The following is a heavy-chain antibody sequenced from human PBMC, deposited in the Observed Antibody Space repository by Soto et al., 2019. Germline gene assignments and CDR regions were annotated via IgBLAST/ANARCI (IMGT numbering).Heavy chain of an antibody. CDR1: GFNFEEYA. CDR3: AKETAWGAGNKFGYFGMDV. CDR2: ISWNSDST. V-gene: IGHV3-9*01. Sequence: EMQLVESGGGSVQPGRSLRLSCTASGFNFEEYAMHWVRQAPGKGLEWVSSISWNSDSTGYGDSVKGRFTIARDNAKNSLYLQMNSLRGEDTALYYCAKETAWGAGNKFGYFGMDVWGQGTTVNVSS. D-gene: IGHD3-10*01. J-gene: IGHJ6*02.